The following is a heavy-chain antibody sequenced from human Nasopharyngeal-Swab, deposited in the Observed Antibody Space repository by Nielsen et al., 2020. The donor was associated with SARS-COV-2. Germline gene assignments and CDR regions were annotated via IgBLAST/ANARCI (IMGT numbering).Heavy chain of an antibody. CDR2: IVVGSGNT. CDR1: GFTFTSSA. V-gene: IGHV1-58*02. Sequence: SVKVSCKASGFTFTSSAMQWVRQARGQRLEWIGWIVVGSGNTNYAQKFQERVTITRDMSTSTAYMELSSLRSEDTAVYYCARGLHQLEYYFDYWGQGTLVTVSS. CDR3: ARGLHQLEYYFDY. J-gene: IGHJ4*02. D-gene: IGHD3-3*01.